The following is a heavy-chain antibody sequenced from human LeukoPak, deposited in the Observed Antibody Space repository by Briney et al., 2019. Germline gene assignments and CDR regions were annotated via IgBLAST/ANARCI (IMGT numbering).Heavy chain of an antibody. Sequence: AGRSLRLSCSASGINFSCYAMPWVRPGPGPGLGWVGVISYDGSNKYYADSVKGRFTISRDNSKNTLYLQMNSLRAEDTAVYYCARPQWELGIGAFDIWGQGTMVTVSS. CDR1: GINFSCYA. CDR3: ARPQWELGIGAFDI. CDR2: ISYDGSNK. J-gene: IGHJ3*02. V-gene: IGHV3-30-3*01. D-gene: IGHD1-26*01.